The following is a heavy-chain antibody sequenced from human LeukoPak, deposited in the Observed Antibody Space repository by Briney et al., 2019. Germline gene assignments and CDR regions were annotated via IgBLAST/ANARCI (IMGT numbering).Heavy chain of an antibody. CDR2: ISSSGSTI. V-gene: IGHV3-11*01. Sequence: PGGSLRLSCAASGFTFSDYYMSWIRQAPGKGLEWASYISSSGSTIYYADSVKGRFTISRDNAKNSLYLQMNSLRAEDTAVYYCAREKNSSGYRWYCGMDVWGQGTTVTVSS. J-gene: IGHJ6*02. CDR3: AREKNSSGYRWYCGMDV. CDR1: GFTFSDYY. D-gene: IGHD3-22*01.